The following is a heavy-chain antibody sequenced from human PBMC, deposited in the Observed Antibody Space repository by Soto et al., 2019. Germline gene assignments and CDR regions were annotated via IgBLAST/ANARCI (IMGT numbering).Heavy chain of an antibody. V-gene: IGHV4-31*03. CDR2: IYYSGST. CDR3: ARRTLAAAGHIDY. J-gene: IGHJ4*02. Sequence: SETLSLTCTVSGGSISSGGYYWIWIRQHPGKGLEWIGYIYYSGSTYYNPSLKSRVTISVDTSKNQFSLKLSSVTAADTAVYYCARRTLAAAGHIDYWGQGTLVTAPQ. CDR1: GGSISSGGYY. D-gene: IGHD6-13*01.